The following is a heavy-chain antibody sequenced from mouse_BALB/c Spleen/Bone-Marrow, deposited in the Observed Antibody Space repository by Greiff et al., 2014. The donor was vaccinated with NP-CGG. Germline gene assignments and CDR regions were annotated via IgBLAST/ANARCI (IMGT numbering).Heavy chain of an antibody. J-gene: IGHJ3*01. CDR1: GYTFTDYN. Sequence: VQLQQSGPELVKPGASVRISCKASGYTFTDYNMDWVKQSHGKRLEWIGDINPNNGGTIYNQKFKGKATLTVDKSSSTAYMELRSLTSGDTAVYYCARAGYYTFFAYWGQGTLVTVST. D-gene: IGHD2-3*01. CDR2: INPNNGGT. V-gene: IGHV1-18*01. CDR3: ARAGYYTFFAY.